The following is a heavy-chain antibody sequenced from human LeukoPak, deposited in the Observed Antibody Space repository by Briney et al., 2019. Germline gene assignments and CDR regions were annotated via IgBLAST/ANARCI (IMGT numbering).Heavy chain of an antibody. J-gene: IGHJ4*02. Sequence: GGSLRLSCAASGFTFSNYHMHWVRQAPGKGLEWVAVLSFDGTYKYYAASVRGRFTLSRDNSKNTLYLQMNSLRVEDTAVYYCARDLRPAAGIGLDYWGQGTLVTVSS. CDR2: LSFDGTYK. CDR1: GFTFSNYH. D-gene: IGHD6-13*01. CDR3: ARDLRPAAGIGLDY. V-gene: IGHV3-30*04.